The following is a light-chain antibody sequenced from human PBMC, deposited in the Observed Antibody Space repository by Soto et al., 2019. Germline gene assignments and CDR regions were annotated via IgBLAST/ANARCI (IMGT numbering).Light chain of an antibody. CDR2: AAS. V-gene: IGKV1-9*01. CDR3: QQLRIYPIT. J-gene: IGKJ4*01. Sequence: DIQLTQSPSFLSASVGDRVTITCRASQGISSYLAWYQQKPGKAPKLLIYAASTLQSGVPSRFSGSGSGTEFTLTIGSLQPEDFATYLCQQLRIYPITFGGGTKVEIK. CDR1: QGISSY.